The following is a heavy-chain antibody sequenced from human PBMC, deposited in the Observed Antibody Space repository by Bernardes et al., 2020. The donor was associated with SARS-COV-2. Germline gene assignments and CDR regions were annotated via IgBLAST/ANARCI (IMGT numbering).Heavy chain of an antibody. V-gene: IGHV3-64D*06. CDR2: ISDNGGST. Sequence: GGSLRLSCSGSGFTFSEYPMHWVRQTPGKGLEYVSRISDNGGSTHYGDSVKGRFTISGDNSKNTMYLQMNSLRVEDTAVYYCVKEHPGGDYWGQGILVTVSS. CDR1: GFTFSEYP. CDR3: VKEHPGGDY. J-gene: IGHJ4*02.